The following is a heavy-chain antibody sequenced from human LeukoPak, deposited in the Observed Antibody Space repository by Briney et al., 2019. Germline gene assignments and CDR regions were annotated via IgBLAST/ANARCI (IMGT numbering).Heavy chain of an antibody. CDR2: IYTSGST. CDR3: ARELIESYFDY. V-gene: IGHV4-61*02. J-gene: IGHJ4*02. CDR1: GGSISSGSYY. Sequence: PSQTLSLTCTVSGGSISSGSYYWSWIRQPAGKGLEWIGRIYTSGSTNYNPSLKSRVTISVDTSKNQISLKLSSVTAADTAVYYCARELIESYFDYSGQGTLVTVSS. D-gene: IGHD3-16*01.